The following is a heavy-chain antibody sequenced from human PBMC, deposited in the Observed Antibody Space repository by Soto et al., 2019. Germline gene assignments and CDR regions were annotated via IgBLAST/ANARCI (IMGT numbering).Heavy chain of an antibody. CDR1: GYTLTELS. D-gene: IGHD5-12*01. Sequence: ASVKVSCKVSGYTLTELSMHWVRQAPGKGLEWMGGFDPEDGETIYAQKFQGRVTMTEDTSTDTAYMELSSLRSGDTAVYYCATSMATSGYYMDVWGKGTTVTVSS. J-gene: IGHJ6*03. CDR3: ATSMATSGYYMDV. CDR2: FDPEDGET. V-gene: IGHV1-24*01.